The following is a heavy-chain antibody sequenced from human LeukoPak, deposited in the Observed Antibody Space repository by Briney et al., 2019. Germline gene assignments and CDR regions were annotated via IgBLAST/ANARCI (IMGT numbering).Heavy chain of an antibody. J-gene: IGHJ4*02. CDR2: ISGSGGST. CDR3: AKKEGSIVVVPAAIAFDY. Sequence: GGSLRLSCAASGFTFSSYAMSWVRQAPGKGLEWVSAISGSGGSTYYADSVKGRFTISRDNSKNTLYLQMNSLRAEDTAVYYCAKKEGSIVVVPAAIAFDYWGQGTLVTVSS. V-gene: IGHV3-23*01. CDR1: GFTFSSYA. D-gene: IGHD2-2*01.